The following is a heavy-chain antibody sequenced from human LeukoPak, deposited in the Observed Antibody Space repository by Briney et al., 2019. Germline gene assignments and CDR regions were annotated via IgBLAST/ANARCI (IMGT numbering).Heavy chain of an antibody. J-gene: IGHJ4*02. D-gene: IGHD3-22*01. CDR1: GFTFSTYS. CDR3: ANRKYYYDSSGYLGVDY. V-gene: IGHV3-23*01. CDR2: IRGGGENT. Sequence: PGGSLRLSCAASGFTFSTYSMSWVRQAPGKGLEWVSAIRGGGENTYYADSVKGRFTISRDNSKDTLYLQMNSLRAEDTAVYYCANRKYYYDSSGYLGVDYWGQGTLVTVSS.